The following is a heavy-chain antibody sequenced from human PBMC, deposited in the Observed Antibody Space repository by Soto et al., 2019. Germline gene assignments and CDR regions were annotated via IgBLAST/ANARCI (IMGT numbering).Heavy chain of an antibody. V-gene: IGHV1-69*13. CDR3: ARAHYDSSGYYGPEIDY. Sequence: SVKVSCKASGGTFSSYAISWVRQAPGQGLEWMGGIIPIFGTANYAQKFQGRVMITADESTSTAYMELSSLRSEDTAVYYCARAHYDSSGYYGPEIDYWGQGTLVTVSS. J-gene: IGHJ4*02. D-gene: IGHD3-22*01. CDR1: GGTFSSYA. CDR2: IIPIFGTA.